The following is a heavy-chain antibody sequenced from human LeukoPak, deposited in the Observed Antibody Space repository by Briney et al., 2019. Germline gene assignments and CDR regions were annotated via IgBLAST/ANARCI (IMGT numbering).Heavy chain of an antibody. V-gene: IGHV3-23*01. CDR1: GFTFSSYA. J-gene: IGHJ4*02. D-gene: IGHD6-13*01. Sequence: GGSLRLSCAASGFTFSSYAMSWVRQAPGKGLEWVSAISGSGGSTYYADSVKGRFTISRDNSKNTLYLQMNSLRAEDTAVYYCARATVGSSWSPPLYWGQGTLVTVSS. CDR3: ARATVGSSWSPPLY. CDR2: ISGSGGST.